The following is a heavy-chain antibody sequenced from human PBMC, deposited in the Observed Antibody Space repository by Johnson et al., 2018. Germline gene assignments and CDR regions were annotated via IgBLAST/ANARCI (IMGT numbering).Heavy chain of an antibody. CDR2: MDPNSGNT. V-gene: IGHV1-8*01. Sequence: VQLVESGAEVKKPGASVKVSCKASGYTFTSYDITWVRQATGQGLEWMGWMDPNSGNTGYAQKFQGRVTRTRNNSISTAHMERSSLTSEDTAVYYCARGGRAVAGPTGNVQHWGQGTLVTVSS. J-gene: IGHJ1*01. CDR1: GYTFTSYD. D-gene: IGHD6-19*01. CDR3: ARGGRAVAGPTGNVQH.